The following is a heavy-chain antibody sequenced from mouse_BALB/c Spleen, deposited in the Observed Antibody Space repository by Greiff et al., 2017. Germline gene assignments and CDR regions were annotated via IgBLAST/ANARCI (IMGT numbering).Heavy chain of an antibody. D-gene: IGHD1-1*01. J-gene: IGHJ3*01. CDR3: ASQDYYGSSFAY. Sequence: QVQLKESGPGLVAPSQSLSITCTVSGFSLSRYSVHWVRQPPGKGLEWLGMIWGGGSTDYNSAPRSRLSISKDNSKSQVFLKMNSLQTDDTAMYYGASQDYYGSSFAYWGQGTLVTVSA. CDR2: IWGGGST. CDR1: GFSLSRYS. V-gene: IGHV2-6-4*01.